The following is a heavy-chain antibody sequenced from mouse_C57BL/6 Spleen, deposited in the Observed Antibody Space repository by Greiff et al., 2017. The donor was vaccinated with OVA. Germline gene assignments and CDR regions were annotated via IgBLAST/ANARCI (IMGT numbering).Heavy chain of an antibody. V-gene: IGHV1-53*01. CDR2: INPSNGGT. Sequence: QVQLQQPGTELVKPGASVKLSCKASGYTFTSYWMHWVKQRPGQGLEWIGNINPSNGGTNYNEKFKGKATLTVDKSSSASYMQLSSLTAEDAAVYYCARGELEGFADWGQGTLVTVSA. CDR1: GYTFTSYW. D-gene: IGHD1-3*01. CDR3: ARGELEGFAD. J-gene: IGHJ3*01.